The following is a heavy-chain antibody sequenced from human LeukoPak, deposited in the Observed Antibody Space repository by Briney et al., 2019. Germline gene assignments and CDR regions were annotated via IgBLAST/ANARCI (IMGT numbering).Heavy chain of an antibody. D-gene: IGHD3-16*01. V-gene: IGHV3-7*01. CDR2: IKQDGSEK. CDR1: GFTFSSYA. J-gene: IGHJ5*02. CDR3: ARDGGGFDP. Sequence: GGSLRLSCAASGFTFSSYAMSWVRQAPGKGLEWVANIKQDGSEKYYVDSVKGRFTISRDNAKNSLYLQMNSLRAEDTAVYYCARDGGGFDPWGQGTLVTVSS.